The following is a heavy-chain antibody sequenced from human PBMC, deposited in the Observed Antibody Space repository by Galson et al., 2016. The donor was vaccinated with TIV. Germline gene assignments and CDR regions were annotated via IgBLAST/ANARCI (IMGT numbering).Heavy chain of an antibody. V-gene: IGHV3-30-3*01. J-gene: IGHJ4*03. CDR1: GFTFSSYV. CDR2: ISDDGSNK. CDR3: ARDQGGYDYGFDY. Sequence: SLRLSCAASGFTFSSYVMHWVRQAPGKGLEWVAVISDDGSNKYYADSVKGRFTISRDNSKNTLYMQMNSLRTEDTAVYYCARDQGGYDYGFDYWGQGTMVTVS. D-gene: IGHD5-12*01.